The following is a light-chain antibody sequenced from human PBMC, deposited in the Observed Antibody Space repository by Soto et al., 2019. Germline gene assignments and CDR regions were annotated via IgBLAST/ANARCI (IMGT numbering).Light chain of an antibody. CDR1: SGDIGGYSY. Sequence: ALAQPAAVSGSPGQTIIISCTGTSGDIGGYSYVSWYQQHPGKAPKLIIYEVTNRPSGVSHRFSGSKSGNTASLTISGLQAEDESLYYCSSYTSISTVLFGGGTKLTVL. CDR2: EVT. CDR3: SSYTSISTVL. J-gene: IGLJ2*01. V-gene: IGLV2-14*01.